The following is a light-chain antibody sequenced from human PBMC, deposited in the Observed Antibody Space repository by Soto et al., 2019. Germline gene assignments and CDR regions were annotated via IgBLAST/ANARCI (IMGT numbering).Light chain of an antibody. Sequence: EIVLTQSPATLSLSPGEIATLSFSASQSVSSYLAWYQQKAGQAPRLLIYEASNRATGIPARFSGSGSGTDFTLTISSLEPEDFAVYYCQQRTNWPATFGQGTRLEIK. V-gene: IGKV3-11*01. CDR2: EAS. CDR3: QQRTNWPAT. CDR1: QSVSSY. J-gene: IGKJ5*01.